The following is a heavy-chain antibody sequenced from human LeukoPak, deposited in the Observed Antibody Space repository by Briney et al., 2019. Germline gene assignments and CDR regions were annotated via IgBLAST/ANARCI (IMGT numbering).Heavy chain of an antibody. V-gene: IGHV1-69*13. D-gene: IGHD3-10*01. CDR2: IIPIFGTA. J-gene: IGHJ4*02. CDR3: AGASYYYGSGIGGLLYDY. CDR1: GGTFSSYA. Sequence: SVKVSCKASGGTFSSYAISWVRQAPGQGLEWMGGIIPIFGTANYAQKFQGRVTITADESTSTAYMELSSLRSEDTAVYYCAGASYYYGSGIGGLLYDYWGQGTLVTVSS.